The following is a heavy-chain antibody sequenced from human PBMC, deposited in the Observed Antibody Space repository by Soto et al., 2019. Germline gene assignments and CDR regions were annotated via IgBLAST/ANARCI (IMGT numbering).Heavy chain of an antibody. CDR1: GFTFSSYW. D-gene: IGHD6-6*01. CDR3: ARAPAARYYYYGMDV. V-gene: IGHV3-74*01. Sequence: EVQLVESGGGLVQPGGSLRLSCAASGFTFSSYWMHWVRQAPGKGLVWVSRINSDGSSTSYADSVKGRFTISRDNAKNKLYLQMNSLRAEDTAVYYCARAPAARYYYYGMDVWGQGTTVTVSS. J-gene: IGHJ6*02. CDR2: INSDGSST.